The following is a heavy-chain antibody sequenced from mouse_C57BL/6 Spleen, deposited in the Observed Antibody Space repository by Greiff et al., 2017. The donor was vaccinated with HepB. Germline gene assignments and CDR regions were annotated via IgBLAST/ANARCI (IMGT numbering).Heavy chain of an antibody. CDR3: ARETIPYYGSSPPYYAMDY. Sequence: EVKLVESGGGLVKPGGSLKLSCAASGFTFSSYAMSWVRQTPEKRLEWVATISDGGSYTYYPDNVKGRFTISRDNAKNNLYLQMSHLKSEDTAMYYCARETIPYYGSSPPYYAMDYWGQGTSVTVSS. V-gene: IGHV5-4*01. D-gene: IGHD1-1*01. CDR1: GFTFSSYA. J-gene: IGHJ4*01. CDR2: ISDGGSYT.